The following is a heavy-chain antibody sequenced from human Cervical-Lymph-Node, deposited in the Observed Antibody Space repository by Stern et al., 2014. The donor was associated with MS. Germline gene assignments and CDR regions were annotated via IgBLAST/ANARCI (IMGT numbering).Heavy chain of an antibody. V-gene: IGHV3-9*01. CDR2: ISWNSNNI. D-gene: IGHD3-16*02. Sequence: EVHLVESGGGSVQTGRSLRLSCAASGFTFDDCAMPWGRQAQGKGLEWVAGISWNSNNICYADSVRGRFTISRDNAKNSLYLQMNGLRPEDTALYYCAKDISERHYYFDSWGEGTLVTVSS. CDR3: AKDISERHYYFDS. J-gene: IGHJ4*02. CDR1: GFTFDDCA.